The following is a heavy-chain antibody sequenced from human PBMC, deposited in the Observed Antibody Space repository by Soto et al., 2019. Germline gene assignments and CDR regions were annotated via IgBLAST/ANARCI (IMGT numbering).Heavy chain of an antibody. CDR3: ARETYYYDSSGYYPDY. D-gene: IGHD3-22*01. Sequence: QVQLVESGGGVVQPGRSLRLSCAASGFTFSSYGMHWVRQAPGKGLEWVAVIWYDGSNKYYADSVKGRFTISRDNSKNTLYLQMNSLRAEDTAVYYCARETYYYDSSGYYPDYWGQGTLVTVSS. CDR2: IWYDGSNK. CDR1: GFTFSSYG. J-gene: IGHJ4*02. V-gene: IGHV3-33*01.